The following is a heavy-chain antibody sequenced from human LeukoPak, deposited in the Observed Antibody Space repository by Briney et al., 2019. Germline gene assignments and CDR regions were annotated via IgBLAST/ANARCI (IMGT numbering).Heavy chain of an antibody. CDR3: TTDWGSPGDY. V-gene: IGHV3-74*01. D-gene: IGHD3-10*01. Sequence: GGSLRFSCEAAGFTFSSLTMHWVRQAPGKGLVWVSRIDSKGASATYADSVKGRFTVSRDNAKNTLYLEMCNLRVDDTAVYYCTTDWGSPGDYWGQGTLVTVSS. CDR1: GFTFSSLT. J-gene: IGHJ4*02. CDR2: IDSKGASA.